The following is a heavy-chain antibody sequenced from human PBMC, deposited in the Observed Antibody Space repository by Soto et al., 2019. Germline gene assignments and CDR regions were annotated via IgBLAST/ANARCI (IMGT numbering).Heavy chain of an antibody. D-gene: IGHD6-19*01. CDR1: GFTFSSYG. J-gene: IGHJ4*02. CDR3: AKEPWVRQSSGWFYFFVS. V-gene: IGHV3-30*18. Sequence: QVHLVESGGGVVQPGRSLRLSCAASGFTFSSYGMHWVRQAPVKGLEWVAIISRDGSNEYYADSVKGRFTISRDNSKSTRYLQMTSLRAEDTAVYYCAKEPWVRQSSGWFYFFVSWGPGTPVTVPS. CDR2: ISRDGSNE.